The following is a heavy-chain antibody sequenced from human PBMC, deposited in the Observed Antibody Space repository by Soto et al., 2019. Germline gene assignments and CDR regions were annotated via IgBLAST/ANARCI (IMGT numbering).Heavy chain of an antibody. CDR3: ARQYIGYCTNGVCHDINFDY. J-gene: IGHJ4*02. V-gene: IGHV1-58*02. Sequence: SVKVSCKASGFTFTSSAMQWVRQARGQRLEWIGWIVVGSGNTNYAQKFQERVTITRDMSTSTAYMELSSLRSEDTAVYYCARQYIGYCTNGVCHDINFDYWGQATLVTVSS. D-gene: IGHD2-8*01. CDR1: GFTFTSSA. CDR2: IVVGSGNT.